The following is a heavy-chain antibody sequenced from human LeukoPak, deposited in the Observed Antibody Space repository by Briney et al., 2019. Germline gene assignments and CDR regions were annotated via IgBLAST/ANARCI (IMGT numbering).Heavy chain of an antibody. Sequence: SETLSLTCTVSGGSISSYYWNWIRQPPGRGLEWIGYIYDSGSTNYNPSLKSRVTISVDTSKNQFSLKLSSVTAADTAVYYCARVARGGSYDSSGYSAPLIDYWGQGTLVTVSS. V-gene: IGHV4-59*01. CDR1: GGSISSYY. D-gene: IGHD3-22*01. CDR3: ARVARGGSYDSSGYSAPLIDY. J-gene: IGHJ4*02. CDR2: IYDSGST.